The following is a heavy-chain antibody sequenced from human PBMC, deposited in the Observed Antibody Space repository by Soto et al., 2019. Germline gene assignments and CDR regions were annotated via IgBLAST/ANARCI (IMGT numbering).Heavy chain of an antibody. J-gene: IGHJ4*02. V-gene: IGHV3-30*18. D-gene: IGHD3-22*01. CDR3: VKDTYYYDSREGFDY. CDR1: GFTFSSYG. Sequence: QVQLVESGGGVVQPGRSLRLSCAASGFTFSSYGMNWVRQTPGKGLEWVAVISYDGDNKDYADSVRGRFTISRDNSKSTLYLQMNSLRAEDMAIYYCVKDTYYYDSREGFDYWGQGTLVTVSS. CDR2: ISYDGDNK.